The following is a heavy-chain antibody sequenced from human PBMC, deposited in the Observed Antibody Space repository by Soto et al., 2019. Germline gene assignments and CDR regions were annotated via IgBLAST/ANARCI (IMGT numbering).Heavy chain of an antibody. CDR1: GYTFTVYY. CDR3: ARGGYSYVFDY. CDR2: INPNSGGT. V-gene: IGHV1-2*04. Sequence: GSVKVSCKASGYTFTVYYMHCVRQSAGQGLEWMGWINPNSGGTNYAQKFQGWVTMTRDTSISTAYMELSRLRSDDTAVYYCARGGYSYVFDYWGQGTLVTVSS. D-gene: IGHD5-18*01. J-gene: IGHJ4*02.